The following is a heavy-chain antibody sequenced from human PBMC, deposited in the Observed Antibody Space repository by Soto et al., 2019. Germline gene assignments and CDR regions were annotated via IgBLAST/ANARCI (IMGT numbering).Heavy chain of an antibody. Sequence: QVQLVQSGAEVKKPGASVKVSCKASGYTFTSYGISWVRQDPGQGLEWMGWISAYNGNTNYAQKLKGRVTMPTDTSTSTDYMELRSLRSDDTAVYYCAREKDGGSYFGAFDIGGQVTMVTVSS. J-gene: IGHJ3*02. V-gene: IGHV1-18*01. CDR3: AREKDGGSYFGAFDI. CDR1: GYTFTSYG. CDR2: ISAYNGNT. D-gene: IGHD1-26*01.